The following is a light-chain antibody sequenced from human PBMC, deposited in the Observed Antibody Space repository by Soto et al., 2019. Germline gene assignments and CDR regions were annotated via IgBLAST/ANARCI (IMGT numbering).Light chain of an antibody. CDR3: SSYTSSSTYV. Sequence: QSALTQPASVSGSPGQSITISCTGTSSDVGGYNYVSWYQQHPGKAPKLMIYEVSNRPSGVSNRFSGSKSGNTASLTISGLQAKDEADHYCSSYTSSSTYVFGTGTKLTVL. CDR1: SSDVGGYNY. J-gene: IGLJ1*01. CDR2: EVS. V-gene: IGLV2-14*01.